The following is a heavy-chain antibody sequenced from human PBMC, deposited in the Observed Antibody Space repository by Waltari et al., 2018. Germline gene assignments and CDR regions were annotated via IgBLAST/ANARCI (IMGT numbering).Heavy chain of an antibody. J-gene: IGHJ5*02. CDR2: IYHSGST. V-gene: IGHV4-38-2*01. Sequence: QVQLQESGPGLVKPSETLSLTCAVSGYSISSGYYWGWIRQPPGKGLEWIGSIYHSGSTYYNPSLKSRVTISVDTSKNQFSLKLSSVTAADTAVYYCARHPNTRWCDPWGQGTLVTVSS. CDR1: GYSISSGYY. CDR3: ARHPNTRWCDP.